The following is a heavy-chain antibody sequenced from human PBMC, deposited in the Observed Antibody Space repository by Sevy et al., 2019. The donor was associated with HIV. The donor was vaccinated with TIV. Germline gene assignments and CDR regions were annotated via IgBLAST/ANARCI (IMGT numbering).Heavy chain of an antibody. Sequence: GESLKISCKGSGYTFTSYWIGWVRQMPGKGLEWMGIIYPDDSDTSHSPSFQGQVTISADKSISTAYLQWSSLKASDTAMYYCSSHHASYGVTGYYYCYGLDVWGQGTMVTVSS. CDR3: SSHHASYGVTGYYYCYGLDV. CDR1: GYTFTSYW. V-gene: IGHV5-51*01. CDR2: IYPDDSDT. D-gene: IGHD4-17*01. J-gene: IGHJ6*02.